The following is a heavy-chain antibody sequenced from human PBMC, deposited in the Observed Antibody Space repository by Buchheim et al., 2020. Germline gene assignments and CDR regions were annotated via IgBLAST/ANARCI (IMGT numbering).Heavy chain of an antibody. Sequence: QVQLVESGGGVVQPGRSLRLSCAASGFTFSSYGMHWVRQAPGKGLEWVAVISYDGSNKYYADSVKGRFTISRDNSKNTLYLQMNSLRAEDTAVYYCAKAGPTGSFDYWGQGTL. CDR2: ISYDGSNK. CDR1: GFTFSSYG. D-gene: IGHD4-17*01. CDR3: AKAGPTGSFDY. J-gene: IGHJ4*02. V-gene: IGHV3-30*18.